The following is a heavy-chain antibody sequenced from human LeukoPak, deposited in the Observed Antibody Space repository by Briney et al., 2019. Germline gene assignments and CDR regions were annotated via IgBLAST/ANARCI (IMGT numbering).Heavy chain of an antibody. V-gene: IGHV3-21*01. D-gene: IGHD3-22*01. CDR1: AFTFSSYT. Sequence: PGGSLRLSCAASAFTFSSYTMNWVRQAPGKGLEWVSSISSSSSYIYYADSVKGRFTISRDNAKNSLYLQMNSLGAEDTAVYYCARGNVGYYYDSSGSPVFDYWGQGTLVTVSS. CDR3: ARGNVGYYYDSSGSPVFDY. CDR2: ISSSSSYI. J-gene: IGHJ4*02.